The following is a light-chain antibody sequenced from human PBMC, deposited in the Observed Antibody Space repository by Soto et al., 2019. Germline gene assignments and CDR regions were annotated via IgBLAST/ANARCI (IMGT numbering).Light chain of an antibody. V-gene: IGLV2-14*01. CDR1: SSDVGGYNY. J-gene: IGLJ2*01. Sequence: QSALTQPASVSGSPGQSITISCTGTSSDVGGYNYVSWYQQHPGKAPKLMIYDVSNRPSGVSNRFSGSKSGNTASLTISGLQAEDEADYYCNSYTSSSTLLFGGGTKQTVL. CDR2: DVS. CDR3: NSYTSSSTLL.